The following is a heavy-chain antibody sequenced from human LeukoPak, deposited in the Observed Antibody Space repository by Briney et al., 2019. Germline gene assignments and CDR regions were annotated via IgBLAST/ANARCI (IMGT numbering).Heavy chain of an antibody. CDR1: GYSFTSYW. V-gene: IGHV5-51*01. CDR3: ARHGIAAAGTPTGFDP. CDR2: TYPGDSDT. J-gene: IGHJ5*02. D-gene: IGHD6-13*01. Sequence: GESLKISCKGSGYSFTSYWIGWVRQMPGRGLEWMGITYPGDSDTRYSPSFQGQVTISADKSISTAYLQWSSLKASDTAMYYCARHGIAAAGTPTGFDPWGQGTLVTVSS.